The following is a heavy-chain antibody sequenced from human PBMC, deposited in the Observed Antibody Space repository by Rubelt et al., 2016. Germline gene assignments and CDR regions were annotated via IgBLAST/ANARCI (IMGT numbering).Heavy chain of an antibody. V-gene: IGHV4-39*07. D-gene: IGHD1-1*01. CDR1: SGSISSSRFS. Sequence: QLQESGPGLVKPSETLSLTCTVSSGSISSSRFSWGWVRQPPGKGLEWIGTIFYTENTYYNPSLKSLVTISLDTSKKQFSLELRSVTAADTAVYYCAREDFVNNWVDYWGQGTRVTVSS. CDR3: AREDFVNNWVDY. J-gene: IGHJ4*02. CDR2: IFYTENT.